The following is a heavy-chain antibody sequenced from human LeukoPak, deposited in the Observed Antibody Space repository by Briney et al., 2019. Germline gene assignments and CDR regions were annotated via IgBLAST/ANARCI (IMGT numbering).Heavy chain of an antibody. CDR1: GGSINSYY. CDR3: ARHVYDGNSHYYYNMDV. J-gene: IGHJ6*02. Sequence: SETLSLTCTVSGGSINSYYWSWIRQPPGKGLEWIGYIYYSGSTNYNPSLKSRVTISVDTSKNQFSLKLSSVTAADTAVYYCARHVYDGNSHYYYNMDVWGQGTTVTVSS. V-gene: IGHV4-59*01. CDR2: IYYSGST. D-gene: IGHD4-23*01.